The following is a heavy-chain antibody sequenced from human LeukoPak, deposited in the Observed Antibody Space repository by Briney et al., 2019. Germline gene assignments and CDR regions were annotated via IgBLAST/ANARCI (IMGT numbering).Heavy chain of an antibody. CDR1: GGSLSGYY. V-gene: IGHV4-34*01. Sequence: SETLSLTCAVYGGSLSGYYWSWIRQPPGKGLEWIGEIKHSGSTNYNPSLKSRVTISVDTSKDQFSLKLSSVTAADTAIYYCARGYSSSSYYFDNWGQGTLVTVSS. CDR3: ARGYSSSSYYFDN. D-gene: IGHD6-13*01. J-gene: IGHJ4*02. CDR2: IKHSGST.